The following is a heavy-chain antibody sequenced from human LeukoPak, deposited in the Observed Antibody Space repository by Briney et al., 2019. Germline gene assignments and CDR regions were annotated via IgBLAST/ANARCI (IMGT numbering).Heavy chain of an antibody. V-gene: IGHV4-34*01. J-gene: IGHJ3*02. CDR1: GGSFSGYY. Sequence: SETLSLTCAVYGGSFSGYYWSWIRQPPGKGLEWIGEINHSGSTNYNPPLKSRVTISVDTSKNQFSLKLSSVTAADAAVYYCARERLRAVAARGAFEIWGQGTMVTVSS. CDR2: INHSGST. CDR3: ARERLRAVAARGAFEI. D-gene: IGHD6-19*01.